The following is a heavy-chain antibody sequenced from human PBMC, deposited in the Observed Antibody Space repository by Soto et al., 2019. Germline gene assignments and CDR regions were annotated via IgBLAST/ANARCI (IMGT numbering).Heavy chain of an antibody. V-gene: IGHV6-1*01. J-gene: IGHJ6*02. CDR2: TYYRSKWYN. D-gene: IGHD6-6*01. Sequence: SQTLSLTCAISGDSVSSNSAAWNVIRQSPSRGLEWLGRTYYRSKWYNDYAVSVKSRITINPDTSKNQFSLQLNSVTPEDTAVYYCAREGSSSEGYYYYGMDVWGQGTTVTVSS. CDR1: GDSVSSNSAA. CDR3: AREGSSSEGYYYYGMDV.